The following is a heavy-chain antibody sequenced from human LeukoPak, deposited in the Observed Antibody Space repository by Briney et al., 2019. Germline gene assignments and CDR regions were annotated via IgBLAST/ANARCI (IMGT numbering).Heavy chain of an antibody. Sequence: GGSLRLSCAASGFTFSNYAMSWVRQAPGKGLEWVSVISGSGGSTYYADSVKGRFIISRDNFNNTLDLQMNSLRAEDTAVYYCAKDQELEHNWFDPWGQGPRSPSPQ. CDR2: ISGSGGST. V-gene: IGHV3-23*01. CDR3: AKDQELEHNWFDP. CDR1: GFTFSNYA. J-gene: IGHJ5*02. D-gene: IGHD1-26*01.